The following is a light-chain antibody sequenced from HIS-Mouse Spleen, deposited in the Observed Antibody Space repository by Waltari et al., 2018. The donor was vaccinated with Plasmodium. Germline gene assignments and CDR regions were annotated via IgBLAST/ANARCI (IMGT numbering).Light chain of an antibody. V-gene: IGKV3-15*01. CDR3: QQYNNWSFT. CDR1: QSVSSN. J-gene: IGKJ3*01. Sequence: EIVMTQSPATLSVSPGESATPSCRASQSVSSNLACDQQTPGQAPRLLIYGASTRATGIPARFSGSGSGTEFTLTISSLQSEDFAVYYCQQYNNWSFTFGPGTKVDIK. CDR2: GAS.